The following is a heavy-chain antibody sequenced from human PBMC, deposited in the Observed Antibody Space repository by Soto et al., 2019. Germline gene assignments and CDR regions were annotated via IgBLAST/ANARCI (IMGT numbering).Heavy chain of an antibody. D-gene: IGHD2-2*01. CDR3: ARDHGMYCSSTSCYFQRWWFDP. J-gene: IGHJ5*02. CDR1: GGAISSYY. Sequence: SETLSLTCTVSGGAISSYYWSWIRQPPGKGREWIGYIYDSGSTNYNPSLKSRVTMTTDTSTSTAYMELRSLRSDDTAVYYCARDHGMYCSSTSCYFQRWWFDPWGQGTLVTVSS. V-gene: IGHV4-59*01. CDR2: IYDSGST.